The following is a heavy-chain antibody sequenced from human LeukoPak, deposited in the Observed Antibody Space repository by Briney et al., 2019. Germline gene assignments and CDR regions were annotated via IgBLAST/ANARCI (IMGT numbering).Heavy chain of an antibody. D-gene: IGHD3-9*01. Sequence: ASVKVSCKASGGTFSSYAISWVRQAPGQGFEWMGGIIPIFGTANYAQKFQGRVTITADESTSTAYMELSSLRSEDTAVYYRASATYYDILTGYYMSYYYGMDVWGQGTTVTVSS. CDR2: IIPIFGTA. J-gene: IGHJ6*02. CDR1: GGTFSSYA. CDR3: ASATYYDILTGYYMSYYYGMDV. V-gene: IGHV1-69*13.